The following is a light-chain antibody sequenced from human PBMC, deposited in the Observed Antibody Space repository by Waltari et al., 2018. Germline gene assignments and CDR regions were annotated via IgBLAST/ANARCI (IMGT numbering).Light chain of an antibody. J-gene: IGLJ2*01. CDR3: AAYTSTNTVI. V-gene: IGLV2-14*01. CDR1: NSDIGYYNY. CDR2: DFT. Sequence: QSALTQPASVSGSPGQSITISCPGTNSDIGYYNYVSWYQQYPGKTPNLMIFDFTRWPSGVSRRFSGSKSGNTASLTSSGLQAEDEADYFCAAYTSTNTVIFGGGTKVTVL.